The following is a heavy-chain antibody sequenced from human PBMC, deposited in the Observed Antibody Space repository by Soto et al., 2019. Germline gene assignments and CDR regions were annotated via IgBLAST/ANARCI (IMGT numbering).Heavy chain of an antibody. CDR2: IDPSDSYT. D-gene: IGHD3-22*01. Sequence: GESLKISCQGSGYSFTSYWISWVRQMPGKGLEWMGRIDPSDSYTNYSPSFQGHVTISADKSISTAYLQWSSLKASDTAMYYCARSSDSSHVIDYWGQGTLVTVSS. J-gene: IGHJ4*02. CDR1: GYSFTSYW. V-gene: IGHV5-10-1*01. CDR3: ARSSDSSHVIDY.